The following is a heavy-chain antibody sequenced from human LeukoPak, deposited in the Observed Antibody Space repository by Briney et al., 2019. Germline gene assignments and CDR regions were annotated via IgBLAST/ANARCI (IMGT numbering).Heavy chain of an antibody. CDR2: IYPGDSDT. CDR3: ARASDDCSGGSCYLFSPGYDP. D-gene: IGHD2-15*01. CDR1: GYSFTSYW. V-gene: IGHV5-51*01. Sequence: GESLKISCKGSGYSFTSYWIGWVRQMPGKGLEWMGIIYPGDSDTRYSPSFQGQVTISADKSISTAYLQWSSLKASDTAVYYCARASDDCSGGSCYLFSPGYDPWGQGTLVTVSS. J-gene: IGHJ5*02.